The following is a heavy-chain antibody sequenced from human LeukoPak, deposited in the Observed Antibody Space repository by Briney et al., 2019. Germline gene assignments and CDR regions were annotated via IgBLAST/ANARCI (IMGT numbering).Heavy chain of an antibody. Sequence: GGSLRLSCAASGFTFSSYSMNWVRQAPGKGLEWVSSISSSSSYIYYADSVKGRFTISRDNAENSLYLQMNSLRAEDTAVYYCARDPGYSSSAFMDVWGKGTTVTVSS. CDR1: GFTFSSYS. CDR2: ISSSSSYI. J-gene: IGHJ6*03. D-gene: IGHD6-13*01. V-gene: IGHV3-21*01. CDR3: ARDPGYSSSAFMDV.